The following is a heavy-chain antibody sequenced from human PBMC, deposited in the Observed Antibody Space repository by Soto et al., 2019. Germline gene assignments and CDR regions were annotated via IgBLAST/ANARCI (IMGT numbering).Heavy chain of an antibody. CDR1: GYTFTSYG. V-gene: IGHV1-18*01. D-gene: IGHD3-10*01. Sequence: ASVKVSCKASGYTFTSYGISWVRQAPGQGLEWMGWISAYNGNTNYAQKLQGRVTMTTDTSTSTAYMELRSLRSDDTAVYYCARVYYGSGSQVQPNNWFDPWGQGTLVTSPQ. CDR2: ISAYNGNT. J-gene: IGHJ5*02. CDR3: ARVYYGSGSQVQPNNWFDP.